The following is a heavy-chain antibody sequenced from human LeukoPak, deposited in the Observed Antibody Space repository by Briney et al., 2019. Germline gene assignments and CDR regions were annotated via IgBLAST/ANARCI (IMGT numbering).Heavy chain of an antibody. CDR1: GYTFTSYD. CDR3: ARGWSIAAAGRFDP. Sequence: ASVEVSCKASGYTFTSYDINWVRQATGQGLEWTGWMNPNSGNTGYAQKFQGRVTMTRNTSISTAYMELSSLRSEDTAVYYCARGWSIAAAGRFDPWGQGTLVTVSS. CDR2: MNPNSGNT. D-gene: IGHD6-13*01. V-gene: IGHV1-8*01. J-gene: IGHJ5*02.